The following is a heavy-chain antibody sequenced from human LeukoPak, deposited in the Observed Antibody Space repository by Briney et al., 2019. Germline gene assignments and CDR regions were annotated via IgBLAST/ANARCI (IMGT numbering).Heavy chain of an antibody. CDR2: IWYDGSNK. D-gene: IGHD3-22*01. CDR3: AKDGSSGHYSLDY. V-gene: IGHV3-33*06. J-gene: IGHJ4*02. CDR1: GFTFSSYG. Sequence: SGGSLRLSCAASGFTFSSYGMHWVRQAPGKGLEWVAVIWYDGSNKYYADSVKGRFTISRDNSKNTLYLQMNSLRAEDTAVYYCAKDGSSGHYSLDYWGQGTLVTVSS.